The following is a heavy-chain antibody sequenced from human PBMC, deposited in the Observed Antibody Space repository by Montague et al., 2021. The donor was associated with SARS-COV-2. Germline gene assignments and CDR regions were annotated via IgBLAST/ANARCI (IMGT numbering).Heavy chain of an antibody. CDR1: GGSFSTYS. V-gene: IGHV4-34*01. J-gene: IGHJ6*03. Sequence: SETLSLTCAVHGGSFSTYSWNWIRQPPGKGLEWIGEIHHGGSTNYNPSLKSRVTISADTSKNQFSLKLTSVAAADTAVYYCARLGDGVVPSPILGVGPYHYYYYMDVWGKGTTVTVSS. CDR2: IHHGGST. CDR3: ARLGDGVVPSPILGVGPYHYYYYMDV. D-gene: IGHD3-10*01.